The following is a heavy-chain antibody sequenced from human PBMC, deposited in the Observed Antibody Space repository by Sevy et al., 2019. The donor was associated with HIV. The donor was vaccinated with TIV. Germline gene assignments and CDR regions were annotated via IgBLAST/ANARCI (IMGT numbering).Heavy chain of an antibody. CDR1: GFTFNSHT. D-gene: IGHD4-17*01. V-gene: IGHV3-21*01. CDR2: ISSSSSYI. J-gene: IGHJ3*02. Sequence: GGSLRLSCAGSGFTFNSHTMNWVRQAPGKGLEWVSSISSSSSYIYYGDSVKGRFTISRDNDKSSLFLLMNSLRAEDTAIYFCARVKDYGDYGAFHIWGQGTMVTVSS. CDR3: ARVKDYGDYGAFHI.